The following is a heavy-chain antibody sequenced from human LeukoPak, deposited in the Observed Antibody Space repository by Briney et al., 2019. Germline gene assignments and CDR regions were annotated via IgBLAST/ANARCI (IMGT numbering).Heavy chain of an antibody. J-gene: IGHJ5*02. Sequence: SETLSLTCTVSGGXIRSYYCSWIRQPPGKGQEWLGYIYYSGSTNYNPSLKSRVIISVDTSKNQFSLKLSSVTAADTAVYYCASFSWGSGSYNQEAIWSWFDPWGQGTLVTVSS. CDR3: ASFSWGSGSYNQEAIWSWFDP. CDR1: GGXIRSYY. V-gene: IGHV4-59*08. CDR2: IYYSGST. D-gene: IGHD3-10*01.